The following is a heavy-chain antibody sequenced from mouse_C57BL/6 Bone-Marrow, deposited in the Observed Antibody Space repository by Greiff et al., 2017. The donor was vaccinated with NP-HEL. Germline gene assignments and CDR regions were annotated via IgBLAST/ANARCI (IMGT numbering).Heavy chain of an antibody. CDR1: GYAFTNYL. D-gene: IGHD2-1*01. J-gene: IGHJ2*01. CDR3: ARWEASTMAN. CDR2: INPGSGGT. Sequence: ESGAELVRPGTSVKVSCKASGYAFTNYLIEWVKQRPGQGLEWIGVINPGSGGTNYNEKFKGKATLTADKSSSTAYMQLSSLTSEDSAVYFCARWEASTMANWGQGTTLTVSS. V-gene: IGHV1-54*01.